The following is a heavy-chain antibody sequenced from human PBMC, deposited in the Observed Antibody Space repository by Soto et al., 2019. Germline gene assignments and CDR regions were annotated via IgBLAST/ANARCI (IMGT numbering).Heavy chain of an antibody. Sequence: GGSLRLSCAASGFTFSIYGMHWVRQAPGKGLEWVAVISYDGSNKYYADSVKGRFTISRDNSKNTLYLQMNSLRAEDTAVYYCAKDKWIGXYVWGSYRSGIYYGMDVWGQGTTVTVSS. CDR3: AKDKWIGXYVWGSYRSGIYYGMDV. V-gene: IGHV3-30*18. D-gene: IGHD3-16*02. CDR1: GFTFSIYG. CDR2: ISYDGSNK. J-gene: IGHJ6*02.